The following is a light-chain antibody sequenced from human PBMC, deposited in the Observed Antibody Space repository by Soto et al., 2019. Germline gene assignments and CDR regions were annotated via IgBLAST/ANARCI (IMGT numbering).Light chain of an antibody. CDR1: QGIGDT. J-gene: IGKJ1*01. Sequence: EIVMTQSPATLSVSPGEGATLSCRASQGIGDTLAWYQQKPGQTPRLLIYGASSRAAGIPDRFSGSGSGTDFTLTINRLEPEDFAVYYCQQYVTSRRTFGPGTKVDIK. CDR2: GAS. V-gene: IGKV3-20*01. CDR3: QQYVTSRRT.